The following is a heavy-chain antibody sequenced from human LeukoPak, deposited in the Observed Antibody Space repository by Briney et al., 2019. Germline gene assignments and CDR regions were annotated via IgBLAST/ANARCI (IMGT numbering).Heavy chain of an antibody. Sequence: VSVKVSCKASVYTFTRYDIIWVPQATGRGLEGMGWMNPTSGNTGYTQKSQDRVPITRNHSINTAYTELDRRRSEDSAVYSCQRGDKFDYWGQGTLVTVSS. CDR1: VYTFTRYD. V-gene: IGHV1-8*03. J-gene: IGHJ4*02. CDR3: QRGDKFDY. CDR2: MNPTSGNT. D-gene: IGHD3-9*01.